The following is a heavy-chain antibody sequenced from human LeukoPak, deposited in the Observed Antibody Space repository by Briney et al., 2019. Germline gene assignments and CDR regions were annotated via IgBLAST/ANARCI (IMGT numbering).Heavy chain of an antibody. J-gene: IGHJ1*01. V-gene: IGHV4-59*01. CDR3: ARDLRAKY. CDR1: GASIFNYY. CDR2: VHHSGRT. Sequence: PSETLSLTCNVSGASIFNYYWSWIRQAPGKGLEWIGYVHHSGRTNSNPSLGSRVTMSVDTSTSQLSLNLTSVTTADMAVYFCARDLRAKYWGQGTLVFVSS. D-gene: IGHD4/OR15-4a*01.